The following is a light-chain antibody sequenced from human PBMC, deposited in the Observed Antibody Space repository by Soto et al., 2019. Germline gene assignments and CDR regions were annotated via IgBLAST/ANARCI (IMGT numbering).Light chain of an antibody. CDR3: SSYSSSTTHVV. CDR2: DVT. J-gene: IGLJ2*01. Sequence: QSALTQPASVSGSPGRSVTISCTGTSSDVGGFNYVSWYQHLPGRAPKLIIYDVTNRTSGISYRFSASKSGRTASLTIPGLQAEDDAYYYCSSYSSSTTHVVFGGGTKLTVL. CDR1: SSDVGGFNY. V-gene: IGLV2-14*03.